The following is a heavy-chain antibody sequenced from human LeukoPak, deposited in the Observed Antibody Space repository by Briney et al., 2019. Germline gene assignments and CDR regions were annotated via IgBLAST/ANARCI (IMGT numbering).Heavy chain of an antibody. J-gene: IGHJ5*02. CDR1: GFIFSQYS. CDR2: IRSSSET. D-gene: IGHD5-12*01. CDR3: ARDAGNSGYGCDL. V-gene: IGHV3-48*01. Sequence: GGSLRLSCAASGFIFSQYSMNWVRQAPGKGLEWVSHIRSSSETFYVDSVKGRFTISRDNARNSLYLQMNNLRGEDTAIYYCARDAGNSGYGCDLWGQGTLVTVSS.